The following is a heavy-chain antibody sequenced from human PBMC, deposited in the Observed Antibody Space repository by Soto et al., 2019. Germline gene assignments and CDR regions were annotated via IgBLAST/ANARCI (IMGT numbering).Heavy chain of an antibody. V-gene: IGHV1-69*06. Sequence: QVQLVQSGAEVKTPGSSVKVSCKASGGTFNSYSIDWVLQAPGQGFEWMGGIIPMSGRPNYAQRFQGRVTFSADKTTNTVYMEVNSLTHEDTAVYYCTSRGRQSANWFDPWGQGTLVTVSS. CDR1: GGTFNSYS. J-gene: IGHJ5*02. CDR3: TSRGRQSANWFDP. CDR2: IIPMSGRP.